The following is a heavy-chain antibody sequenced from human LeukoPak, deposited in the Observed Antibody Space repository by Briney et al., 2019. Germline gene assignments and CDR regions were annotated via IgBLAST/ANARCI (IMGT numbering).Heavy chain of an antibody. CDR2: IYYSGST. D-gene: IGHD3-22*01. J-gene: IGHJ1*01. V-gene: IGHV4-59*01. CDR3: ARGSDGSGYYPEEYFQH. CDR1: GGSISSYY. Sequence: DPSETLSLTCTASGGSISSYYWSWIRQPPGKGLEWIGYIYYSGSTNYNPSLKSRVTISVDTSKNQFSLKLSSVTAADTAVYYCARGSDGSGYYPEEYFQHWGQGTLVTVSS.